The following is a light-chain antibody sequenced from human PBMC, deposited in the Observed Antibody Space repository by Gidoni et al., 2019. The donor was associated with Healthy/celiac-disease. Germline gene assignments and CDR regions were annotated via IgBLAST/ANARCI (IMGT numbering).Light chain of an antibody. Sequence: ITISCTGTSSDVGGYNYVSWYQQHPGKAPKLMIYDVSNRPSGVSNRFSGSKPGNTASLTISGLQAEDEADYYCSSYTSSSTFYVFGTGTKVTVL. J-gene: IGLJ1*01. CDR3: SSYTSSSTFYV. V-gene: IGLV2-14*04. CDR2: DVS. CDR1: SSDVGGYNY.